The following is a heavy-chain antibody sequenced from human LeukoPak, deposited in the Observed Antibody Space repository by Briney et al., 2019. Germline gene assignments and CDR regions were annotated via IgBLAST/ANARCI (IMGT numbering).Heavy chain of an antibody. CDR3: ARDPLVVTASEENFDY. D-gene: IGHD2-21*02. J-gene: IGHJ4*02. V-gene: IGHV3-66*01. Sequence: GGSLRLSCAASGFTVSSNYMSWVRQAPGKGLEWVSVIYSGGGTYYADSVKGRFTISRDNSKNTLYLQMNSLRAEDTAVYYCARDPLVVTASEENFDYWGQGTLVTVSS. CDR1: GFTVSSNY. CDR2: IYSGGGT.